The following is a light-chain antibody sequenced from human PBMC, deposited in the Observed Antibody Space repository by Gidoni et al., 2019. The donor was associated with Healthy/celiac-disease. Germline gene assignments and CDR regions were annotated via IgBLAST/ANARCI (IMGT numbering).Light chain of an antibody. Sequence: VLTQSPATLSLSPGERATRSCRASQSVSSYLAWYQQNPGQAPRLLIYDASSGATGIPARCGGRGSRKDFIITISSLEPEDFAYYYWQQRSKWPMTFGAGTKVEIK. V-gene: IGKV3-11*01. CDR3: QQRSKWPMT. J-gene: IGKJ4*01. CDR1: QSVSSY. CDR2: DAS.